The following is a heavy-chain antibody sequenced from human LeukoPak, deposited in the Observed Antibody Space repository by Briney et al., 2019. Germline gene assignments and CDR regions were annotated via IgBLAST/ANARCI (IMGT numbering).Heavy chain of an antibody. CDR3: AKGGRWLPCDY. CDR1: GFTFSSYA. J-gene: IGHJ4*02. D-gene: IGHD5-12*01. Sequence: GGSLRLSCAASGFTFSSYAMHWVRQAPGKGLEWVAVISYDGSNKYYADSVKGRFTISRDNSKNTLYLQMNSLRAEDTAVYYCAKGGRWLPCDYWGQGTLVTVSS. V-gene: IGHV3-30*04. CDR2: ISYDGSNK.